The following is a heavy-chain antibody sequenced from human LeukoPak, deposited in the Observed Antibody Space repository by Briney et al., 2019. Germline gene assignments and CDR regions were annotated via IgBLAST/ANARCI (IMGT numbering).Heavy chain of an antibody. V-gene: IGHV4-4*07. CDR3: AREAPGYSYGYSYYFDY. J-gene: IGHJ4*02. D-gene: IGHD5-18*01. CDR2: IYASGST. Sequence: SETLSLTCTVSGDSINNYYWTWIRQPAGKGLEWIGRIYASGSTNYNPSLKSRVTISVDTSKNQFSLKLSSVTAADTAVYYCAREAPGYSYGYSYYFDYWGQGTLVTVSS. CDR1: GDSINNYY.